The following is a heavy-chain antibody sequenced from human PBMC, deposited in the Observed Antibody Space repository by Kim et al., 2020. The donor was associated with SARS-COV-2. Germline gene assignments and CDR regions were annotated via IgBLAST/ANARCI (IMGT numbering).Heavy chain of an antibody. V-gene: IGHV3-23*01. CDR2: ICSSGGST. CDR3: AKDHYRDQTRTYGMDV. Sequence: GGSLRLSCAASGFTFSSYAMHWVRQAPGKGLEWVAAICSSGGSTFYADSVKGRFTISRDNSKNMLYLQTNSLRADDTAVYYCAKDHYRDQTRTYGMDVWGQGTTVTVSS. J-gene: IGHJ6*02. CDR1: GFTFSSYA. D-gene: IGHD3-10*01.